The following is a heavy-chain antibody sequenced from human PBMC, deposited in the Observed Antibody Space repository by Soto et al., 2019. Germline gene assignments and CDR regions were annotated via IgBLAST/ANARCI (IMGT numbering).Heavy chain of an antibody. CDR1: GGSISSGGYY. CDR3: ARTPFVVAGPRFDP. CDR2: IYYSGST. J-gene: IGHJ5*02. Sequence: SETLSLTCTVSGGSISSGGYYWSWIRQHPGKGLEWIGYIYYSGSTHYNPSLKSRVTISVDTSKNQFSLKLSSVTAADTAVYYCARTPFVVAGPRFDPWGQGTLVTVSS. D-gene: IGHD2-15*01. V-gene: IGHV4-31*03.